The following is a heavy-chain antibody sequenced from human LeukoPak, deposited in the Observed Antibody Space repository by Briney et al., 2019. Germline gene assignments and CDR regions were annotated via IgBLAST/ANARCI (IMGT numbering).Heavy chain of an antibody. Sequence: ASVKVSCKASGYTFTSYGISWVRQAPGQGLEWMGWISAYNGNTNYAQKLQGRVTMTTDTSTSTAYMELRSLRSDDTAVYYCARDQKQYYYGSGSYSDYWGQGTLVTVSS. D-gene: IGHD3-10*01. CDR1: GYTFTSYG. V-gene: IGHV1-18*01. CDR2: ISAYNGNT. CDR3: ARDQKQYYYGSGSYSDY. J-gene: IGHJ4*02.